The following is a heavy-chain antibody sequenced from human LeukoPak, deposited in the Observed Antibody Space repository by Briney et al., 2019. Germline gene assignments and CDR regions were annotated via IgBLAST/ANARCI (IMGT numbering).Heavy chain of an antibody. CDR1: GFDFSDYY. D-gene: IGHD3-10*01. Sequence: PGGSLRLSCEASGFDFSDYYMSWIRQAPGKGLEWVSYISSSSSTIYYADSVKGRFTISRDNAKNSLYLQMNSLRAEDTAVYYCARVMVRGVIPNYYYYGMDVWGQGTTVTVSS. J-gene: IGHJ6*02. CDR2: ISSSSSTI. CDR3: ARVMVRGVIPNYYYYGMDV. V-gene: IGHV3-11*04.